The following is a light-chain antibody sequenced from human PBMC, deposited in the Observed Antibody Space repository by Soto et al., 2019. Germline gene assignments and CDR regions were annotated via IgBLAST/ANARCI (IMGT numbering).Light chain of an antibody. CDR3: AAWDDDLHVWL. Sequence: QSVLTQPPSVSGTPGQRVTISCSGSSSNIGSNSVNWYQQFPGTAPRLLIYSSYQRPSGVPDRFSGSQSGTSASLAISGLQSDDEADYYCAAWDDDLHVWLFGGGTKLTVL. CDR2: SSY. J-gene: IGLJ3*02. CDR1: SSNIGSNS. V-gene: IGLV1-44*01.